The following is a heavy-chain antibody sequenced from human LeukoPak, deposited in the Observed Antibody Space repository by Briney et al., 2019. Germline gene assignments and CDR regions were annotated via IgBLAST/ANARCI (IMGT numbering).Heavy chain of an antibody. V-gene: IGHV1-18*01. Sequence: ASVKVSCKASGYTFTSYGISWVRQAPGQGLEWMGWISAYNGNTNYAQKVQGRVTMTTDTSTSTAYMELRSLRSDDTAVYYCARVRRTMIWSAFDIWGQGTMVTVSS. CDR3: ARVRRTMIWSAFDI. D-gene: IGHD3-22*01. CDR2: ISAYNGNT. J-gene: IGHJ3*02. CDR1: GYTFTSYG.